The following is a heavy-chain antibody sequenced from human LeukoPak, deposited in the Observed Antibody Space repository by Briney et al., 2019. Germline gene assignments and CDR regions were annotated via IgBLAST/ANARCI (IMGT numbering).Heavy chain of an antibody. D-gene: IGHD4/OR15-4a*01. J-gene: IGHJ5*02. CDR3: ARGAGYGAPHGWFDP. Sequence: SETLSLTCTVSGDSINNHYWSWIRQPAGKGLEWIGRIYGSGSTKYNPSLKSRVTMSVDTSENQLSLRLNSATAADTAVYYCARGAGYGAPHGWFDPWGQGTLVIVSS. V-gene: IGHV4-4*07. CDR1: GDSINNHY. CDR2: IYGSGST.